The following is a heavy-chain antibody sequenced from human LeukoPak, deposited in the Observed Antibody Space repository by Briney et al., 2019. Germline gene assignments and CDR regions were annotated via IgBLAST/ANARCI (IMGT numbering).Heavy chain of an antibody. D-gene: IGHD1-26*01. Sequence: PSETLSLTCAVYGGSFSGYYWSWIRQPPGKGLEWIGEINHSGSTNYNPSLKSRVTISVDTSKNQFSLKLSSVTAADTAVYYCARGSAKWELRRYYFDYWGQGTLVTVSS. V-gene: IGHV4-34*01. CDR1: GGSFSGYY. J-gene: IGHJ4*02. CDR2: INHSGST. CDR3: ARGSAKWELRRYYFDY.